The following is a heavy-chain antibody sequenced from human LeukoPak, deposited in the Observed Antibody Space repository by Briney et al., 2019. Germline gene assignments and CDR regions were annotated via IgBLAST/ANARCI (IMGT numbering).Heavy chain of an antibody. J-gene: IGHJ4*02. Sequence: ASVKVSCKASGYTFTSYDINWVRQATGQGLEWMGWMNPNSGNTGYAQKFQGRVTMTRNTSISTAYMELSSLRSEDTAVYYCARGQINDYGGDFDYWGQGTLVTVSS. CDR1: GYTFTSYD. CDR2: MNPNSGNT. CDR3: ARGQINDYGGDFDY. V-gene: IGHV1-8*01. D-gene: IGHD4-23*01.